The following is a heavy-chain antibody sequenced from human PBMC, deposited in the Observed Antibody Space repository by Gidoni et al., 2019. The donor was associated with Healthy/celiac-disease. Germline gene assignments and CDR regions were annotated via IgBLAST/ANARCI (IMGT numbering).Heavy chain of an antibody. J-gene: IGHJ2*01. CDR1: WYTFSSYA. V-gene: IGHV3-23*01. CDR3: AKSHDILTGYYKGWYFDL. CDR2: IGGSGGST. D-gene: IGHD3-9*01. Sequence: WYTFSSYAMSWVRQAPGMGLEWVSAIGGSGGSTYYADSVKGRFTISRDNSKNTLYLQMNSLRAEDTAVYYCAKSHDILTGYYKGWYFDLWGRGTLVTVSS.